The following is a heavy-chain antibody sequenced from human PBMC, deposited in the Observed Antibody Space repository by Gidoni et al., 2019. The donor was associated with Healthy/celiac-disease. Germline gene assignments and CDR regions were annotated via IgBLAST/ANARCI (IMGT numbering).Heavy chain of an antibody. J-gene: IGHJ6*02. Sequence: QVQLQESGPGLVKPSETLSLTCTVSGGSVSSGSYYWSWIRQPPGKGLEWIGYIYYSGSTNYNPSLKSRVTISVDTSKNQFSLKLSSVTAADTAVYYCAREVADSSSWRLATMDVWGQGTTVTVSS. CDR1: GGSVSSGSYY. V-gene: IGHV4-61*01. CDR2: IYYSGST. CDR3: AREVADSSSWRLATMDV. D-gene: IGHD6-13*01.